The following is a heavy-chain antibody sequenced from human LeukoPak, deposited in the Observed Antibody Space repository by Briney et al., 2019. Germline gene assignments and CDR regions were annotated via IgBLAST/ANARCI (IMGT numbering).Heavy chain of an antibody. V-gene: IGHV4-39*01. CDR1: GGSISSSSYY. CDR3: RGTPESYYYYYYMDV. CDR2: IYYSGST. J-gene: IGHJ6*03. Sequence: SETLSLTCTVSGGSISSSSYYWGWIRQPPGKGLEWIGSIYYSGSTYYNPSLKSRVTISVDTSKNQFSLKLSSVTAADTAVYYCRGTPESYYYYYYMDVWGKGTTVTVSS.